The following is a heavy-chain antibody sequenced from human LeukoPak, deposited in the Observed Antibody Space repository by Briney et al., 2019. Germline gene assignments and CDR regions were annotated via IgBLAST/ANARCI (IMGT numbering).Heavy chain of an antibody. D-gene: IGHD6-19*01. CDR2: ISWDGGST. CDR1: GFTFDDYA. CDR3: AKDGNIAVDYYMDV. V-gene: IGHV3-43D*03. Sequence: PGGPLRLSCAASGFTFDDYAMHWVRQAPGKGLEWVSLISWDGGSTYYADSVKGRFSISRDNSKNSLFLQMNSLRAEDTAFYYCAKDGNIAVDYYMDVWGKGTTVTVSS. J-gene: IGHJ6*03.